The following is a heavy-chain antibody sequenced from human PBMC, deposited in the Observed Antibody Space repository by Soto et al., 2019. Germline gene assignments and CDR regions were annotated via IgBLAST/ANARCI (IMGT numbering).Heavy chain of an antibody. Sequence: GGSLRLSCTASGFTFGDYAMSWFRQAPGKGLEWVGFIRSKAYGGTTEYAASVKGRFTISRDDSKSIAYLQMNSLKTEDTAVYYCTTAQNSYDILTGYYYNWFDPWGQGTLVTVSS. J-gene: IGHJ5*02. D-gene: IGHD3-9*01. CDR3: TTAQNSYDILTGYYYNWFDP. V-gene: IGHV3-49*03. CDR1: GFTFGDYA. CDR2: IRSKAYGGTT.